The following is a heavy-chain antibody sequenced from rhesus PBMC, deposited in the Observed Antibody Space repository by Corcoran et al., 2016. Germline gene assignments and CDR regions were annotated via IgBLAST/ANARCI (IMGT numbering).Heavy chain of an antibody. Sequence: EVQLVESGGGLVQPGGSLRLSCAASGFTFTSYGLHWVRQAPGKVLDWGAVISSDGSKKSFADCVKDRFTISRDNSKNVLYLQMNNLTLDDTALYFCTRFDYWGRGVLVTVSS. V-gene: IGHV3-54*02. J-gene: IGHJ4*01. CDR3: TRFDY. CDR1: GFTFTSYG. CDR2: ISSDGSKK.